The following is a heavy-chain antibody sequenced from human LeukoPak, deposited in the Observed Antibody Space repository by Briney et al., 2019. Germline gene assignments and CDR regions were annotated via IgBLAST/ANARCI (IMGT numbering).Heavy chain of an antibody. CDR3: AKDPGLVGATDYFDY. Sequence: PGGSLRLSCADSGFTFSSYAMSGVRQAPGKGLEGVSAISGSGGSRYYADCVKGRLLISRDNSKNTLYLQMNSLRAHDTAVYYCAKDPGLVGATDYFDYWGQGTLVTVSS. CDR1: GFTFSSYA. CDR2: ISGSGGSR. D-gene: IGHD1-26*01. V-gene: IGHV3-23*01. J-gene: IGHJ4*02.